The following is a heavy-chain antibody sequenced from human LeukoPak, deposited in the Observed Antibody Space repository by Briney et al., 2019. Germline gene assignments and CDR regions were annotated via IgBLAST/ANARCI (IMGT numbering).Heavy chain of an antibody. CDR2: IYYSGST. J-gene: IGHJ4*02. D-gene: IGHD4-17*01. Sequence: PSETLSLTCTVSGGSISSYYWSWIRQPPGKGLEWIGYIYYSGSTYYNPSLKSRVTISVDTSKNQFSLKLSSVTAADTAVYYCARTLLYYGDYESFDYWGQGTLVTVSS. CDR1: GGSISSYY. V-gene: IGHV4-59*12. CDR3: ARTLLYYGDYESFDY.